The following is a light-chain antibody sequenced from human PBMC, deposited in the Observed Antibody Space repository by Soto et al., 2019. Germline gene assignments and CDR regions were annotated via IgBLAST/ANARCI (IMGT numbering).Light chain of an antibody. CDR1: QDISNY. V-gene: IGKV3D-11*01. CDR3: QQRSNWLFT. CDR2: DAS. J-gene: IGKJ5*01. Sequence: TQSPSSLSASVGDRVTITCQASQDISNYLNWYQQKPGQAPRLLIYDASNRATGIPARFSGSGSGTDFTLTISSLEPEDFAVYYCQQRSNWLFTFGQGTRLEIK.